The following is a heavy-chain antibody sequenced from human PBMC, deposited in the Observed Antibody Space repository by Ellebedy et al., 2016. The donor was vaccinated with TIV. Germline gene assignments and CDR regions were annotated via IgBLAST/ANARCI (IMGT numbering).Heavy chain of an antibody. J-gene: IGHJ4*02. CDR2: IKEDGSEK. CDR1: GLIFSTYW. D-gene: IGHD1-1*01. CDR3: LPHDGLGY. V-gene: IGHV3-7*01. Sequence: PGGSLRLSCAASGLIFSTYWTAWVRQAPGKGLEWVANIKEDGSEKYYVDSVKGRFTISRDNAKNSLFLQMNSLRADDTAVYYCLPHDGLGYWGQGTLVTVSS.